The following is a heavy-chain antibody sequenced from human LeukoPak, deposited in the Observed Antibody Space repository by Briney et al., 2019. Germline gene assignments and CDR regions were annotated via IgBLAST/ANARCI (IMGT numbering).Heavy chain of an antibody. D-gene: IGHD3-10*01. CDR2: MHTSGNT. CDR3: ARHSGYFDY. CDR1: GRSISNDY. J-gene: IGHJ4*02. V-gene: IGHV4-4*08. Sequence: SETLSLTWTVSGRSISNDYWAWIRQPPGKGLEYIGYMHTSGNTNYNPSLKSRVTISVDTSKNHFSQRLTSVTAADTAVYFCARHSGYFDYWGQGILVTVSS.